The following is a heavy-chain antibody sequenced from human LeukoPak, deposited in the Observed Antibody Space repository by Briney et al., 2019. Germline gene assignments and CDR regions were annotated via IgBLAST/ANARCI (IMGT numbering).Heavy chain of an antibody. CDR1: GDSVSNGNYY. J-gene: IGHJ4*02. CDR2: IYYTGST. Sequence: SETLSLTCTVSGDSVSNGNYYWSWLRQPPGKALEWIGYIYYTGSTYYNPSLEGRVTISVDTSRNQFSVKLSSVTAADTAVHYCARSQNYYGSGDYWSQGTLVTVSS. D-gene: IGHD3-10*01. V-gene: IGHV4-61*01. CDR3: ARSQNYYGSGDY.